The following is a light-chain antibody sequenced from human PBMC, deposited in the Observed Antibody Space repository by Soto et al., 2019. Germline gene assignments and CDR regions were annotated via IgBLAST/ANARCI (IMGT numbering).Light chain of an antibody. Sequence: DIQMTQSPSTLSTSVGNRVTITCRASQSISSWLAWYQQKPGKAPELLIYKASNLESGVPSRFSGSGSGTEFSLTISSLQPDDFATYYCQQYITYPWTFGQGTKVEIE. CDR3: QQYITYPWT. J-gene: IGKJ1*01. CDR1: QSISSW. CDR2: KAS. V-gene: IGKV1-5*03.